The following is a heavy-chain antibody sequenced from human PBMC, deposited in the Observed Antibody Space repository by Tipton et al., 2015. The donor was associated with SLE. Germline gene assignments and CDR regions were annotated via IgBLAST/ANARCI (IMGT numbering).Heavy chain of an antibody. CDR2: IHHSGST. Sequence: TLSLTCAVYGGSFSGYYWSWIRQPPGKGLEWIGEIHHSGSTTYNPSLKSRVTILVDTSKNQFSLTLTSVTAADTAVYYCARGSSSGYGFDFWGQGTLVTVSS. D-gene: IGHD3-22*01. J-gene: IGHJ4*02. V-gene: IGHV4-34*01. CDR1: GGSFSGYY. CDR3: ARGSSSGYGFDF.